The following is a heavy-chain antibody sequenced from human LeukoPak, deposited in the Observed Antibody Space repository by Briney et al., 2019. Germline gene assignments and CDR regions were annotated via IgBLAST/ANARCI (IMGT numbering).Heavy chain of an antibody. J-gene: IGHJ4*02. D-gene: IGHD2-15*01. V-gene: IGHV3-21*01. CDR1: GFTFSSYS. CDR2: ISSSSSYI. CDR3: ATLPSFDY. Sequence: GGSLRLSCAASGFTFSSYSMNWVRQAPGKGLEWVSSISSSSSYIYHADSVKGRFTISRDNAKNSLYLQMNSLRAEDTAVYYCATLPSFDYWGQGTLVTVSS.